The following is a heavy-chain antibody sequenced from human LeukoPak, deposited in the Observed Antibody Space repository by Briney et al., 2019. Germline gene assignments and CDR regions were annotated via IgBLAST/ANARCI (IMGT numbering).Heavy chain of an antibody. D-gene: IGHD6-13*01. CDR3: AKSPSSAAGINY. V-gene: IGHV3-23*01. J-gene: IGHJ4*02. CDR2: ISGNGGST. CDR1: GFIFNNYA. Sequence: GGSLRLSCAASGFIFNNYAMSWVRQAPGKGLEWVSAISGNGGSTYYADSVKGRFTISRDNSENTLFLQMNSLRAEDTAIYYCAKSPSSAAGINYWGQGILVTVSS.